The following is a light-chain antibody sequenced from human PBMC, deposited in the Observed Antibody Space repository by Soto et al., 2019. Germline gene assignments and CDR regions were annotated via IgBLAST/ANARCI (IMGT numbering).Light chain of an antibody. J-gene: IGKJ4*01. V-gene: IGKV1-27*01. CDR2: AAS. CDR3: QKYNSAPLP. Sequence: DIQMTQSPSSLSASVGDRVTITCRARQGISNYLAWYQQKPGKVPKLLIYAASTLQSGVPSRFSGSGSGTDFNLTISSLQPEDVALYYCQKYNSAPLPFGGGTKVEIK. CDR1: QGISNY.